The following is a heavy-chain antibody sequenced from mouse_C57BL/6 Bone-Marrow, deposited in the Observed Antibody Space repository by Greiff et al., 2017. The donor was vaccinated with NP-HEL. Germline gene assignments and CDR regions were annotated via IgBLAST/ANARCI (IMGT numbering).Heavy chain of an antibody. V-gene: IGHV1-81*01. CDR3: AKTFYDGYLFAY. CDR1: GYTFTSYG. J-gene: IGHJ3*01. D-gene: IGHD2-3*01. CDR2: IYPRSGNT. Sequence: QVQLQQSGAELARPGASVTLSCKASGYTFTSYGISWVKQRTGQGLEWIGEIYPRSGNTYYNEKFKGKATLTADKSSSTAYMELRSLTSEDSAVYFCAKTFYDGYLFAYWGQGTLVTVSA.